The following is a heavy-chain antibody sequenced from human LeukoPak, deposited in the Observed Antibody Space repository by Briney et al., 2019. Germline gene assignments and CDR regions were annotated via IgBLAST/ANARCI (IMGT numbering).Heavy chain of an antibody. CDR3: ARETMGGYCSGGSCYPLFDY. CDR2: IYTSGST. J-gene: IGHJ4*02. Sequence: SQTLSLACTVSGGSISSGSYYGSWIRQPAGKGLEWIGRIYTSGSTNYNPSLKSRVTISVDTSKNQFSLKLSSVTAADTAVYYCARETMGGYCSGGSCYPLFDYWGQGTLVTVSS. V-gene: IGHV4-61*02. D-gene: IGHD2-15*01. CDR1: GGSISSGSYY.